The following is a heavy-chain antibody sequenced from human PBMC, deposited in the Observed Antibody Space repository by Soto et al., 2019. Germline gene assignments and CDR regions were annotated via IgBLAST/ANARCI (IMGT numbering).Heavy chain of an antibody. J-gene: IGHJ4*02. CDR1: GDTISTGGYT. V-gene: IGHV4-30-4*08. D-gene: IGHD3-10*01. CDR2: IYYSGST. CDR3: ASRKSSPYFDY. Sequence: SETLSLTCDVSGDTISTGGYTWAWIRQPPGKGLEWIGYIYYSGSTYYNPSLKSRVTISVDTSKNQFSLKLSSVTAADTAVYYCASRKSSPYFDYWGQGTLVTVSS.